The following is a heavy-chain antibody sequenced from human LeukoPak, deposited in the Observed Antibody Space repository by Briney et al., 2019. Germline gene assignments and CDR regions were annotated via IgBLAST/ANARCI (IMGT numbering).Heavy chain of an antibody. D-gene: IGHD2-8*02. CDR2: IKPDGSEK. V-gene: IGHV3-7*01. Sequence: PGGSLRLSCVASGFTFTISWMNCVRQAPGKGLEWVAIIKPDGSEKFYADSVRGRFTISRDNAKKSLYLQMNSLRADEPAVYYGARGGSWSWDNWGQGTLVTVSS. CDR1: GFTFTISW. CDR3: ARGGSWSWDN. J-gene: IGHJ4*02.